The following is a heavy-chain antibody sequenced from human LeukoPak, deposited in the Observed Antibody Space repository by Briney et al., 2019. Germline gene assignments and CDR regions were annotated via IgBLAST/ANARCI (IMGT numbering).Heavy chain of an antibody. V-gene: IGHV1-2*04. Sequence: ASVKVSCKASGYTFTGYYMHWVRQAPGQGLEWMGWINPNSGGTNYAQKFQGWVTMTRGTSISTAYMELSRLRSDDTAVYYCARDRDTAMVQYYFDYWGQGTLVTVSS. CDR1: GYTFTGYY. J-gene: IGHJ4*02. D-gene: IGHD5-18*01. CDR2: INPNSGGT. CDR3: ARDRDTAMVQYYFDY.